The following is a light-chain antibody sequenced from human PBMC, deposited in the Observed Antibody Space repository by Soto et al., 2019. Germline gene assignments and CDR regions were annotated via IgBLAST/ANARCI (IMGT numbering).Light chain of an antibody. CDR2: KAS. V-gene: IGKV1-5*03. J-gene: IGKJ1*01. CDR1: QSISTW. Sequence: DIQMTQSPSTLSAFVGDRVTITCRASQSISTWLAWYQQKPGKVPKLLIFKASSLQSGVPSRFSGSGSGTDFTLTISSLQPDDFATYYCQQYKPSSRTFGQGTKVDIK. CDR3: QQYKPSSRT.